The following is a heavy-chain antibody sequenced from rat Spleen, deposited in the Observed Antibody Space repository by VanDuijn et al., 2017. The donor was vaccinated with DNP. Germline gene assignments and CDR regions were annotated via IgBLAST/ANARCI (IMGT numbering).Heavy chain of an antibody. D-gene: IGHD1-1*01. CDR2: INKDSSTI. J-gene: IGHJ3*01. Sequence: EVKLVESGGGLVQPGRSLKLSCAASGFNFNDYWMGWVRQAPGKGLESIGEINKDSSTINYSPSLKDKFTISRDNAKSSLYLQMDSLRSEDTATYYCTTHTTVVGGFAYWGQGTLVTVSS. V-gene: IGHV4-2*01. CDR3: TTHTTVVGGFAY. CDR1: GFNFNDYW.